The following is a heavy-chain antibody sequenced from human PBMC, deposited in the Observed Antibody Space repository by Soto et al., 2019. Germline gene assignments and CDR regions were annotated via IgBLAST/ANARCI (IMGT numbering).Heavy chain of an antibody. CDR1: GFTFSSYG. V-gene: IGHV3-30*18. CDR2: ISYDGSNK. Sequence: GGSLRLSCAASGFTFSSYGMHWVRQAPGKGLEWVAVISYDGSNKYYADSVKGRFTISRDNSKNTLYLQMNSLRAEDTAVYYCAKVYYDFWSGYYPPYYYYGMDVWGQGTTVTVSS. CDR3: AKVYYDFWSGYYPPYYYYGMDV. D-gene: IGHD3-3*01. J-gene: IGHJ6*02.